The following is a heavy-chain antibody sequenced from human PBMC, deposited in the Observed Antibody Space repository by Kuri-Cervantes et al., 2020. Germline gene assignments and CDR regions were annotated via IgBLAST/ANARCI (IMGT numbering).Heavy chain of an antibody. J-gene: IGHJ4*02. Sequence: SETLSLTCAVSGGSFSGYFWTWIRQPPGKGLEWVGEMNDRGITNYNPSLKSRVTISLDTSKSHISLNLASVTAADTAVYYCARGRQWLQSSYYFDYWGQGTLVTVSS. CDR2: MNDRGIT. CDR3: ARGRQWLQSSYYFDY. V-gene: IGHV4-34*01. D-gene: IGHD5-24*01. CDR1: GGSFSGYF.